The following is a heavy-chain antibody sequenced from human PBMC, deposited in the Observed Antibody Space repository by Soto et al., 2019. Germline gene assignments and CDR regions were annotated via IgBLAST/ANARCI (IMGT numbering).Heavy chain of an antibody. CDR1: GFTFSSYA. D-gene: IGHD6-13*01. CDR3: VKDRDSSSWYPFYYYYYGMDV. CDR2: ISSNGGST. V-gene: IGHV3-64D*08. J-gene: IGHJ6*02. Sequence: GGSLRLSCSASGFTFSSYAMHWVRQAPGKGLEYVSAISSNGGSTYYADSVKGRFTISRDNSKNTLYLQMSSLRAEDTAVYYCVKDRDSSSWYPFYYYYYGMDVWGQGTTVTVSS.